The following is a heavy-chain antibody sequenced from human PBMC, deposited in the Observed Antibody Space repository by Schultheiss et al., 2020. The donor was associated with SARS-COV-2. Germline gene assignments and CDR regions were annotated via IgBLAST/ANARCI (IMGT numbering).Heavy chain of an antibody. CDR3: VKKAKRNSYYFDY. CDR2: ISYDGSNK. J-gene: IGHJ4*02. D-gene: IGHD1/OR15-1a*01. V-gene: IGHV3-30*01. CDR1: GFIFSYHA. Sequence: GGSLRLSCTASGFIFSYHALHWVRQAPGKGLEWVAVISYDGSNKYYADSVKGRFTISRDNSKNTLYLQMNSLRAEDTAVYYCVKKAKRNSYYFDYWGQGTLVTVSS.